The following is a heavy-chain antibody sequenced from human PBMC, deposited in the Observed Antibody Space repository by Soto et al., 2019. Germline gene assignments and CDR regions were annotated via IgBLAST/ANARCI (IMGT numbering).Heavy chain of an antibody. Sequence: GKGLEWVSAIIGSGGSTSYEASGKGRFNISRDNSKNPLYLQMNSLRAVDTAVFYCAKDGPGDRNALLSYRGHGTPLPVSS. D-gene: IGHD2-15*01. V-gene: IGHV3-23*01. J-gene: IGHJ4*01. CDR2: IIGSGGST. CDR3: AKDGPGDRNALLSY.